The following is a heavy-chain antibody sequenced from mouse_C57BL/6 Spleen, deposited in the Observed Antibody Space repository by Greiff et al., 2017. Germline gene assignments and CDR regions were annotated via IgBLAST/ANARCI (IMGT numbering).Heavy chain of an antibody. CDR2: IHPNSGST. CDR3: AREGVYYYGSSQSRDFDV. D-gene: IGHD1-1*01. Sequence: QVQLQQPGAELVKPGASVKLSCKASGYTFTSYWMHWVKQRPGQGLEWIGMIHPNSGSTNYNEKFKSKATLTVDKSSSTAYMQLSSLTSEDSAVYYCAREGVYYYGSSQSRDFDVGGTGTTVTVSS. V-gene: IGHV1-64*01. J-gene: IGHJ1*03. CDR1: GYTFTSYW.